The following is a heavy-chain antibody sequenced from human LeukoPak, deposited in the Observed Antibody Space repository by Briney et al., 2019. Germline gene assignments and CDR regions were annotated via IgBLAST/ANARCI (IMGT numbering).Heavy chain of an antibody. V-gene: IGHV3-48*01. CDR3: ARTLGTQYYYDSSGYYPSFDY. J-gene: IGHJ4*02. CDR1: GFTFSIYS. Sequence: GGSLRLSCAASGFTFSIYSMNWVRQAPGKGLEWVSYISSSSSTIYYADSVKGRFTISRDNAKNSLYLQMNSLRAEDTAVYHCARTLGTQYYYDSSGYYPSFDYWGQGTLVTVSS. CDR2: ISSSSSTI. D-gene: IGHD3-22*01.